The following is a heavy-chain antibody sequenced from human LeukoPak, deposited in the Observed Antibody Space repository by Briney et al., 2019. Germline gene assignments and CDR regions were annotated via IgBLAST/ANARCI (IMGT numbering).Heavy chain of an antibody. CDR3: ARDLIAAKNWFDP. J-gene: IGHJ5*02. CDR1: GGTFSSYA. Sequence: SVKVSCKASGGTFSSYAISWVRQAPGQGLEWMGGIIPIFGTANYAQKFQGRVTITADESTSTAYMELSSLRSEDTAVYYCARDLIAAKNWFDPWGQGTLVTVSS. CDR2: IIPIFGTA. D-gene: IGHD6-6*01. V-gene: IGHV1-69*13.